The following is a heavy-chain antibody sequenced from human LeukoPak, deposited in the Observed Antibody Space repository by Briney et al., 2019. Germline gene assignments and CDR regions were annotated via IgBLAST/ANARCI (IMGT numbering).Heavy chain of an antibody. D-gene: IGHD3-10*01. CDR3: ARAPMVRGGDYFDY. Sequence: GGSLRLSCAASGFTFSSYSMSWVRQAPGKGLEWVSVISGSGDSTYYADSVKGRFTISRDNSKNTLYLQMNSLRAEDTAVYYCARAPMVRGGDYFDYWGQGTLVTVSS. CDR2: ISGSGDST. CDR1: GFTFSSYS. V-gene: IGHV3-23*01. J-gene: IGHJ4*02.